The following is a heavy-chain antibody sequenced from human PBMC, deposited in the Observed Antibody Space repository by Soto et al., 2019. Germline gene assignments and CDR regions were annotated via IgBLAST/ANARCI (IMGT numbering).Heavy chain of an antibody. J-gene: IGHJ6*02. Sequence: PSETLSLTCTVSGGSISSSSYYWGWIRQPPGKGLEWIGSIYYSGSTYYNPSLKSRVTISVDTSKNQFSLKLSSVTAADTAVYYFSSRYFDWLLSPRYYYYGMDVWGQGTTVTVSS. D-gene: IGHD3-9*01. CDR1: GGSISSSSYY. V-gene: IGHV4-39*01. CDR2: IYYSGST. CDR3: SSRYFDWLLSPRYYYYGMDV.